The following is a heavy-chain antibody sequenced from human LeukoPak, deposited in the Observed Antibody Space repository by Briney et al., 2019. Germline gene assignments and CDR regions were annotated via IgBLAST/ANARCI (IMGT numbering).Heavy chain of an antibody. Sequence: GGSLRLSCAASGFTFNNYALSWVRQAPGKGLEWVSGISGSGGSAYYADSVKGRFTISRDNSKNTLYLQMNSLRAGDTAVYYCAKVGSGTYDYWGQGTLVTVSS. CDR3: AKVGSGTYDY. CDR1: GFTFNNYA. J-gene: IGHJ4*02. V-gene: IGHV3-23*01. D-gene: IGHD6-25*01. CDR2: ISGSGGSA.